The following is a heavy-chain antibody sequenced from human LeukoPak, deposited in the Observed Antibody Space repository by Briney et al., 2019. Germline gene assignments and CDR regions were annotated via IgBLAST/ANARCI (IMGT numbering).Heavy chain of an antibody. D-gene: IGHD3-10*01. V-gene: IGHV1-69*13. Sequence: ASVKVSCKASGGTFSSYAISWVRQAPGQGLEWMGGIIPIFGTANYAQKFQGRVTITADESTSTAYMELSSLRPEDTAVYYCATSDFYGSGSYYVFDYWGQGTLVTVSS. CDR3: ATSDFYGSGSYYVFDY. J-gene: IGHJ4*02. CDR1: GGTFSSYA. CDR2: IIPIFGTA.